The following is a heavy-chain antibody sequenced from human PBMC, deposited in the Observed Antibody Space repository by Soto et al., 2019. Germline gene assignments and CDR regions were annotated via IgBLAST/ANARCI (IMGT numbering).Heavy chain of an antibody. V-gene: IGHV3-21*01. D-gene: IGHD2-8*01. J-gene: IGHJ4*02. Sequence: EVQLVESGGGLVKPGVSLRLSCAASGFTFSSYSMNWVRQAPGKGLEWVSFISSSSSYIYYADSVKGRFTISRDDAENSLYLQMNSLRAEDTAVYYCARVNGPNYFDYWGQGTLVTVSS. CDR3: ARVNGPNYFDY. CDR2: ISSSSSYI. CDR1: GFTFSSYS.